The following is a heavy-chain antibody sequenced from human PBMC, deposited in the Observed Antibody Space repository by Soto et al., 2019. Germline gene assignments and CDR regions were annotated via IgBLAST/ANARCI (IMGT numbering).Heavy chain of an antibody. CDR1: GGSISSSSYY. Sequence: PSETLSLTCTVSGGSISSSSYYWGWIRQPPGKGLEWIGSIYYSGSTYYNPSLKSRVTISVDTSKNQFSLKLSSVTAADTAVYYCARRIALGYCSSTSCLQDVWGKGTTVTVS. V-gene: IGHV4-39*01. J-gene: IGHJ6*03. CDR2: IYYSGST. CDR3: ARRIALGYCSSTSCLQDV. D-gene: IGHD2-2*01.